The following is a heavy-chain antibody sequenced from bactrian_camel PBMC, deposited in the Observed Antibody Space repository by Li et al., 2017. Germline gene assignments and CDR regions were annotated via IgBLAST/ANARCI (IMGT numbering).Heavy chain of an antibody. V-gene: IGHV3S68*01. Sequence: HVQLVESGGDSVQAGGSLRLSCTFSGPPSSTYCMGWFRQAPGKEREGVATIDRDGSTTSDGSTTYADSVKGRFTISRDEAKNTVFLQMNSLTPEDTAMYICAVRRFCDLADLDPRDYLAWGQGTQVTVS. J-gene: IGHJ6*01. D-gene: IGHD4*01. CDR1: GPPSSTYC. CDR3: AVRRFCDLADLDPRDYLA. CDR2: IDRDGSTTSDGST.